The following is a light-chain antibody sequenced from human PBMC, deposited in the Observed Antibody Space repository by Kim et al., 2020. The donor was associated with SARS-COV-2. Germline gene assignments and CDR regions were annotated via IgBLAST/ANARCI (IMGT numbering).Light chain of an antibody. CDR2: DVS. V-gene: IGLV2-14*03. CDR1: SSDIGYYNY. CDR3: SSYTGSNTYV. J-gene: IGLJ1*01. Sequence: GQSVTISCTETSSDIGYYNYVSWYQHHPGKAPELVIFDVSKRPSRISDRFSGSKSGNTASLTISGLHYEDEADYYCSSYTGSNTYVFGTGTKVTVL.